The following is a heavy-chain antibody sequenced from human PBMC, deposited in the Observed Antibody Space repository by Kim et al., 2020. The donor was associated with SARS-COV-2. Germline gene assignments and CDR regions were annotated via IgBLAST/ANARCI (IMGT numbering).Heavy chain of an antibody. V-gene: IGHV3-30*04. D-gene: IGHD6-6*01. CDR3: ARDPIPARPDYFDY. J-gene: IGHJ4*02. Sequence: GGSLRLSCTVSGFTFSSYVLHWVRQAPGKGLEWVAVMSTDGGLKYYADSVKGRFTISRDNSKDTLYLQMNSLRVEDTAVYYCARDPIPARPDYFDYWGQGTLVTVSS. CDR1: GFTFSSYV. CDR2: MSTDGGLK.